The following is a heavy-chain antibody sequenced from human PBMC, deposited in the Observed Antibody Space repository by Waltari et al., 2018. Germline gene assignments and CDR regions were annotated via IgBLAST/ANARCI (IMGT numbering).Heavy chain of an antibody. CDR3: ARDCSGGSCYSDY. Sequence: QVQLVESGGGVVQPGRSLRLSCAASGFTFSSYGMPWVRQAPGKGLEWVAVRWYDGSNKYYADSVKGRFTISRDNSKNTLYLQMNSLRAEDTAVYYCARDCSGGSCYSDYWGQGTLVTVSS. CDR2: RWYDGSNK. CDR1: GFTFSSYG. V-gene: IGHV3-33*01. D-gene: IGHD2-15*01. J-gene: IGHJ4*02.